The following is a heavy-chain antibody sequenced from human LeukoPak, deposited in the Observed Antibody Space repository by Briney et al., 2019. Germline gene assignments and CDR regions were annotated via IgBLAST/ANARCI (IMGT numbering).Heavy chain of an antibody. D-gene: IGHD2/OR15-2a*01. V-gene: IGHV1-46*01. CDR1: GYTFTSYY. J-gene: IGHJ5*02. Sequence: EASVKVSCKASGYTFTSYYMHWVRQAPGQGLEWMGIINPSGGSTSYAQKFQGRVTMTRDTSTSTVYMELSSLRSEDTAVYYCARDLRYVLRHLRFDPWGQGTLVTVSS. CDR3: ARDLRYVLRHLRFDP. CDR2: INPSGGST.